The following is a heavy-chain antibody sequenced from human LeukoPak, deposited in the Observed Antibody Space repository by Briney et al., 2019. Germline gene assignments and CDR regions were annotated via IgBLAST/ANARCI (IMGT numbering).Heavy chain of an antibody. D-gene: IGHD6-13*01. CDR3: AKGGYSSSSPFDC. Sequence: WGSLKLSCAASGFTFDNYAMNWVRQAPGKGLEWVSGISSSGSSTYYADSVKGRFTISRDNSKNTLYLQMNSLRADDTAVYYCAKGGYSSSSPFDCWGHGILVTVSS. V-gene: IGHV3-23*01. J-gene: IGHJ4*01. CDR1: GFTFDNYA. CDR2: ISSSGSST.